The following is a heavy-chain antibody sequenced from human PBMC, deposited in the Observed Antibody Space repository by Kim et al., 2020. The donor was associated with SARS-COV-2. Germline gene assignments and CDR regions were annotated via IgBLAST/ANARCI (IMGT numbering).Heavy chain of an antibody. Sequence: GGSLRLSCAASGFTFSNYYMSCVRQAPGKGLEWVANIKQDGSEKYYVDSVKGRFTISRDNTKNSLYLQMNSLSAEDTAVYYCATGEQYPGSPYSFDYWGQGTLVTVSS. J-gene: IGHJ4*02. CDR2: IKQDGSEK. V-gene: IGHV3-7*03. CDR3: ATGEQYPGSPYSFDY. D-gene: IGHD3-16*01. CDR1: GFTFSNYY.